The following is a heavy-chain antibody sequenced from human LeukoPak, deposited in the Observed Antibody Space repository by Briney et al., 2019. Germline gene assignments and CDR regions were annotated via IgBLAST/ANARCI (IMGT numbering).Heavy chain of an antibody. CDR2: ISGSGGST. V-gene: IGHV3-23*01. CDR3: AKVPNDNDRDYYDSSGSLMSYFDY. D-gene: IGHD3-22*01. CDR1: GFTFSSYA. Sequence: QPGRSLRLSCAASGFTFSSYAMSWVRQAPGKGLEWVSAISGSGGSTYYADSVKGRFTISRDNSKNTLYLQMNSLRAEDTAVYYCAKVPNDNDRDYYDSSGSLMSYFDYWGQGTLVTVSS. J-gene: IGHJ4*02.